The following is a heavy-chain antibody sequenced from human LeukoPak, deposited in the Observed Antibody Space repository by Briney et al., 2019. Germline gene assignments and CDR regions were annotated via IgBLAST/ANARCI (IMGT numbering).Heavy chain of an antibody. CDR2: IHHSGST. CDR1: GYSISSGFY. D-gene: IGHD3-10*01. Sequence: PSETLSLTCTVSGYSISSGFYWGWIRQPPGKGLEWIGSIHHSGSTYYKSSLKSRVTISVDTSKNQFSLKLSSVTAADTAVYYCARLITMVRGVMRGFDPWGQGTLVTVSS. V-gene: IGHV4-38-2*02. J-gene: IGHJ5*02. CDR3: ARLITMVRGVMRGFDP.